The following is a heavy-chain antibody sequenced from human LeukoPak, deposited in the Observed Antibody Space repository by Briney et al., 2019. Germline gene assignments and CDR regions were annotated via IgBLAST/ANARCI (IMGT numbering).Heavy chain of an antibody. CDR1: GFTFSSYA. V-gene: IGHV3-23*01. CDR2: ISGSGGST. D-gene: IGHD1-7*01. CDR3: TPHRDGNYPFDY. J-gene: IGHJ4*02. Sequence: RGSLRLSCAASGFTFSSYAMSWVRQAPGKGLEWVSAISGSGGSTYYADSVKGRFTISRDSAKNSLYLQMSSLRDDDTAVYYCTPHRDGNYPFDYWGQGTLVTVST.